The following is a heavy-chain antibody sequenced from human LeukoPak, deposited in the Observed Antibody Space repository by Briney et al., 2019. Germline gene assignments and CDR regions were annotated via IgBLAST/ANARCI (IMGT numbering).Heavy chain of an antibody. CDR1: GFTFSSYS. V-gene: IGHV3-21*01. D-gene: IGHD3-9*01. Sequence: PGGSLRLSCAVSGFTFSSYSMNWVRQAPGKGLEWVSSISSSSSYIYYADSVKGRFTISRDNAKNSLYLQMNSLRAEDTAVYYCARDRYDILTGYLEYGMDVWGKGTTVTVSS. CDR3: ARDRYDILTGYLEYGMDV. J-gene: IGHJ6*04. CDR2: ISSSSSYI.